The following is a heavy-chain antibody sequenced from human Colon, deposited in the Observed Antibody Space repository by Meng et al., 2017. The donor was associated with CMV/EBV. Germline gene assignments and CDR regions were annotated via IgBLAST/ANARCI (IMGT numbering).Heavy chain of an antibody. CDR3: ARENSGYDNRRGFDY. V-gene: IGHV1-8*02. CDR2: MNPNSGNT. CDR1: GYNFVIYG. J-gene: IGHJ4*02. Sequence: QVDLVQSGAELKKPGASVKVSCKASGYNFVIYGVTWVRQATGQGLEWMGWMNPNSGNTGYAQKFQGRVTMTRNTSISTAYMELSGLRSEDTAVYYCARENSGYDNRRGFDYWGQGTLVTVSS. D-gene: IGHD5-12*01.